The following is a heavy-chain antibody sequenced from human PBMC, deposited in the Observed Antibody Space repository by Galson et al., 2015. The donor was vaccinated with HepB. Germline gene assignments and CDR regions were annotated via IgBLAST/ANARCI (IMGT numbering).Heavy chain of an antibody. J-gene: IGHJ4*02. CDR2: ISYDGSNK. V-gene: IGHV3-30*04. CDR3: VIIDLNGGYYGGN. D-gene: IGHD3-3*01. Sequence: SLRLSCAASGFTFSSYAMHWVRQAPGKGLEWVAVISYDGSNKYYADSVKGRFTISRDNSKNTLYLQMNSLRAEDTAVYYCVIIDLNGGYYGGNWGQGTLVTVSS. CDR1: GFTFSSYA.